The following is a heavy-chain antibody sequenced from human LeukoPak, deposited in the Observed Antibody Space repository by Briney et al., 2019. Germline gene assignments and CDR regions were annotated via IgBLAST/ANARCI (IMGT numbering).Heavy chain of an antibody. CDR1: GFTFSSYA. J-gene: IGHJ4*02. V-gene: IGHV3-30-3*01. CDR3: ARVEQQLVFVY. D-gene: IGHD6-13*01. CDR2: ISYDGSNK. Sequence: GGSLRLSCAASGFTFSSYAMHWVRQAPGGGREWVAVISYDGSNKHYADSVKGRFTTSRDNSKNTLYLQMNSLRAEDTAGYYCARVEQQLVFVYWGQGALVTVSS.